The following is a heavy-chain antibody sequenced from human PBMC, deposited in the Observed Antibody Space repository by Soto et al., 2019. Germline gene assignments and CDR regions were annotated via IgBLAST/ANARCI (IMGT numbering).Heavy chain of an antibody. D-gene: IGHD3-9*01. CDR3: ARGPILRYFDWLLDRGPFDI. Sequence: SVKVSCKASGGTFSSYAISWVRQAPGQGLEWMGVIIPIFGTTNYAQKFQGRVTITRDASTSTVYMELSSLRSEDTAVYYCARGPILRYFDWLLDRGPFDIWGQGTMVTVSS. J-gene: IGHJ3*02. CDR2: IIPIFGTT. V-gene: IGHV1-69*05. CDR1: GGTFSSYA.